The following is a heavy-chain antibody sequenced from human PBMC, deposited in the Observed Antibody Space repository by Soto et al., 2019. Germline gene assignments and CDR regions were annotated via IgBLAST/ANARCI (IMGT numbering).Heavy chain of an antibody. CDR2: ISAYNGNT. J-gene: IGHJ6*02. D-gene: IGHD2-21*01. V-gene: IGHV1-18*04. CDR3: ARDAPRVVYCGMDV. Sequence: ASVKVSCKASGYTFTSYGISWVRQAPGQGLEWMGWISAYNGNTNYAQKLQGRVTMTTDTSTSTAYMELRSLRSDDTAVYYCARDAPRVVYCGMDVWGQGTTVTVSS. CDR1: GYTFTSYG.